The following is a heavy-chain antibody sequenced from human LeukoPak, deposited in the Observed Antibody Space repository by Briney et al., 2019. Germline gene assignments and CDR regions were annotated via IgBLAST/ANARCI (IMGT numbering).Heavy chain of an antibody. Sequence: ASVKVSCKASGYTFTCYYMHWVRQAPGQGLEWMGWINPNSGGTNYAQKFQGWVTMTRDTSISTAYMELSRLRSDDTAVYYCARVGDLRSGGDYGMDVWGQGTTVTVSS. CDR1: GYTFTCYY. CDR2: INPNSGGT. J-gene: IGHJ6*02. D-gene: IGHD1-26*01. CDR3: ARVGDLRSGGDYGMDV. V-gene: IGHV1-2*04.